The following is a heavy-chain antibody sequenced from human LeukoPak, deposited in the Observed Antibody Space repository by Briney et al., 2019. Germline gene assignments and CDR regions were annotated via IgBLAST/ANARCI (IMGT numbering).Heavy chain of an antibody. J-gene: IGHJ4*02. CDR2: MNPNSGNT. D-gene: IGHD2-2*01. V-gene: IGHV1-8*01. CDR3: ARDIVVVPAAIDY. CDR1: GYTFTSYD. Sequence: GASVKVSCKASGYTFTSYDINWVRQATGQGLEWMGWMNPNSGNTGYAQKFQGRVTMTRNTSISTAYMELSSLRSEDTAVYYCARDIVVVPAAIDYWGQGTLVTVSS.